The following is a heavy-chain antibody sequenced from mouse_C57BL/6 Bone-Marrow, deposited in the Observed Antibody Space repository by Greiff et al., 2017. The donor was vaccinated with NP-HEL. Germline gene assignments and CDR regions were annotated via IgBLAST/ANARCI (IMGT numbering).Heavy chain of an antibody. CDR3: ASRLGFYAMDY. V-gene: IGHV3-6*01. J-gene: IGHJ4*01. D-gene: IGHD4-1*01. Sequence: EVKLVESGPGLVKPSQSLSLTCSVTGYSITSGYYWNWIRQFPGNKLEWMGYISYDGSNNYNPSLKNRISITRDTSKNQFFLKLNSVTTEDTATYYCASRLGFYAMDYWGQGTSVTVSS. CDR1: GYSITSGYY. CDR2: ISYDGSN.